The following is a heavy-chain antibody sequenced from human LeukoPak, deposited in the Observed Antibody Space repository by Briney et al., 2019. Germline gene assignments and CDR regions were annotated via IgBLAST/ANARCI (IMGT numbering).Heavy chain of an antibody. J-gene: IGHJ6*02. CDR2: ISGSGGST. V-gene: IGHV3-23*01. CDR3: AKGGTEQQLVPWYYYGMDV. Sequence: GGSLRLSCAASGFTFSSYAMSWVRQAPGKGLEWVSAISGSGGSTYYADSVKGRFTISRDNSKNTLYLQMNSLRAEDTAVYYCAKGGTEQQLVPWYYYGMDVWGQGTTVTVSS. D-gene: IGHD6-13*01. CDR1: GFTFSSYA.